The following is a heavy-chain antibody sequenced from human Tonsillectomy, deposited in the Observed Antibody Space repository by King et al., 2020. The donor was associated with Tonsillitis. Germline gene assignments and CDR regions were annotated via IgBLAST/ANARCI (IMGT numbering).Heavy chain of an antibody. CDR3: ARQGDHYFGSGSFTD. D-gene: IGHD3-10*01. CDR1: GYIFTSYW. J-gene: IGHJ4*02. CDR2: IHPGDSDT. V-gene: IGHV5-51*01. Sequence: DVQLVESGAEVKKPGESLKISCQGSGYIFTSYWIGWVRQIPGKGLEWMGIIHPGDSDTSYSPSFQGQVAISADRSIGTAYLQWSSLKASDTAIYYCARQGDHYFGSGSFTDWGQGTLVTVSS.